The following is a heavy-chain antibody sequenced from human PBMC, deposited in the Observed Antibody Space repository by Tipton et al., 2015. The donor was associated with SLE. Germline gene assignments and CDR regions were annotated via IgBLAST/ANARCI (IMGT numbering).Heavy chain of an antibody. J-gene: IGHJ2*01. V-gene: IGHV5-51*03. CDR1: GYRFTNFW. CDR2: IYLDDSDT. CDR3: ARKGGFSGNWYFDL. D-gene: IGHD5-12*01. Sequence: QLVQSGAEVKKAGESLKISCKASGYRFTNFWIGWVRQMPGKGLEWMGIIYLDDSDTKYSPSFRGQINISADKSIGTAYLQWSSLKASDTAMYYCARKGGFSGNWYFDLWGRGTLVSVSS.